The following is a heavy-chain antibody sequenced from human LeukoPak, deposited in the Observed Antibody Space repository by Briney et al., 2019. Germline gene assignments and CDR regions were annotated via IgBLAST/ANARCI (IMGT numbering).Heavy chain of an antibody. V-gene: IGHV1-8*01. CDR1: GYTFTTYD. J-gene: IGHJ1*01. CDR2: MNPNSGNT. Sequence: ASVRVSCKASGYTFTTYDINWVRQATGQGLEWMGWMNPNSGNTGYAQKFQGRVTMTSNTSISTAYMELSSLRSEDTAVYYCTRNGQQLRYFQHWGQGTLVIVSS. D-gene: IGHD6-13*01. CDR3: TRNGQQLRYFQH.